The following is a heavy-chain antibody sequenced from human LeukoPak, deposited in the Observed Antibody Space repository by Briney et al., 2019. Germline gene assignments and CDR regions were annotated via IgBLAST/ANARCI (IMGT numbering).Heavy chain of an antibody. CDR2: ISGSGGST. CDR3: AKDTRPLWLGYYFD. J-gene: IGHJ4*02. D-gene: IGHD2/OR15-2a*01. V-gene: IGHV3-23*01. CDR1: GFTFSSYA. Sequence: GGSLRLSRAASGFTFSSYAMSWVRQAPGKGLEWVSGISGSGGSTHYADSVKGRFTISRDNSKNTLYLRMNSLRAEDTAVYYCAKDTRPLWLGYYFDWGQGTLVTVSS.